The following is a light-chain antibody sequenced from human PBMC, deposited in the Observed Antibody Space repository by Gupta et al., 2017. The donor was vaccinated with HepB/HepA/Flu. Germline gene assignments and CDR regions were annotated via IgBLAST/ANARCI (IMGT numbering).Light chain of an antibody. CDR2: DDT. CDR1: NIGNKG. CDR3: QVWETRSDTPMI. V-gene: IGLV3-21*02. Sequence: SSVLPLPPSVSVAPRQTATSTCGGKNIGNKGVHWYQQRPGQAPEQVVHDDTDRPSGSPERFSGSHSGSTATLTINWVEAGEEDDYYCQVWETRSDTPMIFGGGTKLTVL. J-gene: IGLJ2*01.